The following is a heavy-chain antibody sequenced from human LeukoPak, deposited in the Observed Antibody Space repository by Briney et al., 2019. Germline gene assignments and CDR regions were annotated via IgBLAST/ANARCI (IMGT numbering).Heavy chain of an antibody. CDR1: GYTFTGYY. D-gene: IGHD2-2*01. Sequence: ASVKVSCKASGYTFTGYYMHWVRQAPGQGLEWMGWINPKSGGTKYAQKFQGRVTMTRDTSISTAYMELSRLRSDDTAVYYGATIPGRYCSSTSCSRQTNWFDPWGQGTLVTVSS. J-gene: IGHJ5*02. CDR3: ATIPGRYCSSTSCSRQTNWFDP. V-gene: IGHV1-2*02. CDR2: INPKSGGT.